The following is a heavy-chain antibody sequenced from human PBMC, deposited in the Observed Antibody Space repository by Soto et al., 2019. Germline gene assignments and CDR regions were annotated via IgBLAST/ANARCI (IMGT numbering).Heavy chain of an antibody. J-gene: IGHJ4*02. CDR2: INHDGSKT. Sequence: SGGSRRLSCSASKFSFSSYWMHWVRQVPGKGLAWASRINHDGSKTEYADSVKGRFTISRDNTKNTLYLQMNSLRVEDTAMYYCVREPWGFSGTWYDYWGQGTLVTVSS. CDR1: KFSFSSYW. V-gene: IGHV3-74*01. CDR3: VREPWGFSGTWYDY. D-gene: IGHD6-13*01.